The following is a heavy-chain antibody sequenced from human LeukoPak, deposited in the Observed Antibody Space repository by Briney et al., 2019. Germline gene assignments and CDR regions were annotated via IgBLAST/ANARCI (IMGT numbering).Heavy chain of an antibody. CDR1: GFTFSSYW. D-gene: IGHD3-10*01. CDR3: AKDSAFYYIDV. V-gene: IGHV3-74*01. Sequence: GGSLRLSCAASGFTFSSYWMHWVRQAPGKGLVWVSRINSDGSSTSYADSVKGRFTISRDNSKNTLYLQMNSLKGDDTAVYYCAKDSAFYYIDVWGKGTTVIISS. J-gene: IGHJ6*03. CDR2: INSDGSST.